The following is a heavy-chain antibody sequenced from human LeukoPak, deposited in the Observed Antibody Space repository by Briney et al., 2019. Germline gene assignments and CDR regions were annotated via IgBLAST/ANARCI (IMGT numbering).Heavy chain of an antibody. Sequence: SGGSLRLSCAASGFTFRNYAMNWVRQAPGKGLEWVSGISVSGGSTYYADSVKGRFTISRDNSKNTLYLQMNSLRAEDTAVYYCAKLVSGPVTTRDVWGQGTTVTVSS. CDR1: GFTFRNYA. CDR2: ISVSGGST. J-gene: IGHJ6*02. CDR3: AKLVSGPVTTRDV. V-gene: IGHV3-23*01. D-gene: IGHD4-17*01.